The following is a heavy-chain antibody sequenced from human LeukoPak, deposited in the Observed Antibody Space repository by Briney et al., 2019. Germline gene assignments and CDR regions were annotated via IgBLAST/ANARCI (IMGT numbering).Heavy chain of an antibody. Sequence: GGSLRLSCAASGFTFSSYWMHWVRQAPGKGLVWVSNINSDGTTTTYADSVKGRFTISRDNAKNTVYLQMNSLRAEDTAVYYCVSFYETYWGRGTLVTVSS. CDR1: GFTFSSYW. V-gene: IGHV3-74*01. D-gene: IGHD2/OR15-2a*01. CDR2: INSDGTTT. CDR3: VSFYETY. J-gene: IGHJ4*02.